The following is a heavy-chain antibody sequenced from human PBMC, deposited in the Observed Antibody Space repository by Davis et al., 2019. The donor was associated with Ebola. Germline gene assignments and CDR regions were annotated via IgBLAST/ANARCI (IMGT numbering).Heavy chain of an antibody. D-gene: IGHD3-22*01. J-gene: IGHJ6*02. Sequence: ASVKVSCKASGYTFTSYAMHWVRQAPGQWLEWTGWVHGGNGNTNYSQKFQGRVTITRDTSASTAYMEINRLSSDDTAVYFCARGGITMTVVPRDYYYGLDVWGQGTTVTVSS. V-gene: IGHV1-3*01. CDR1: GYTFTSYA. CDR3: ARGGITMTVVPRDYYYGLDV. CDR2: VHGGNGNT.